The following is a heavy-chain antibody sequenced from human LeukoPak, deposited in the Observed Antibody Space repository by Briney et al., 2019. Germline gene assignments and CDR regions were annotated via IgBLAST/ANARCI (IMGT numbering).Heavy chain of an antibody. D-gene: IGHD1-26*01. CDR2: MWYDGSNK. J-gene: IGHJ4*01. CDR3: AKAPTYSGSHGYFDY. Sequence: GGSLRLSCAASGFTFSSYGMHWVRQAPGKGLEWVAFMWYDGSNKYYADSVKGRFTISRDNSKNTLYLQMNSLRAEDTAVYYCAKAPTYSGSHGYFDYWGQGTLVTVSS. CDR1: GFTFSSYG. V-gene: IGHV3-30*02.